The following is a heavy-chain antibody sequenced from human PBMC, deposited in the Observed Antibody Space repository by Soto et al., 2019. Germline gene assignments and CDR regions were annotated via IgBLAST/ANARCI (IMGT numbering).Heavy chain of an antibody. CDR1: GGTFSSYA. D-gene: IGHD3-22*01. V-gene: IGHV1-69*13. Sequence: GASVKVSCKASGGTFSSYAISWVRQAPGQGLEWMGRIMPIFGTANYAQKVQGRVTITADESTSTAYMELSSLRSEDTAVYYCARDRRYYYDSSGRRAAYFDYWGQGTRVTVPQ. J-gene: IGHJ4*02. CDR2: IMPIFGTA. CDR3: ARDRRYYYDSSGRRAAYFDY.